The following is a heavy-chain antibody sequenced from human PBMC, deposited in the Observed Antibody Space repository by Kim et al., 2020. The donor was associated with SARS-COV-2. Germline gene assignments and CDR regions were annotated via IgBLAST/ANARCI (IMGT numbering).Heavy chain of an antibody. V-gene: IGHV4-61*08. J-gene: IGHJ4*02. D-gene: IGHD5-12*01. CDR2: IYHTGST. CDR3: ARDPRDYGYALDY. CDR1: GDSVSSRDYY. Sequence: SETLSLTCSVSGDSVSSRDYYWTWIRQPPGKELEWIGYIYHTGSTTYNPSLKSRVTISMDSSKNQFSLRLSSVTTADTAVYYCARDPRDYGYALDYWGRG.